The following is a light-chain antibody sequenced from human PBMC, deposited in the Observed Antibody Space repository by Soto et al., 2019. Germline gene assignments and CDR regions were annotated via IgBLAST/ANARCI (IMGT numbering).Light chain of an antibody. V-gene: IGKV3-20*01. CDR1: QSVSNNY. Sequence: VLTQSPGTLALARGERATLSYRASQSVSNNYLAWYQQKPGQAPRLLIYGASNRATGIPDRFSGSGSGTDFTLTISSLDPEAFAVYYCPQYGSSGTFGQGTKVDI. J-gene: IGKJ1*01. CDR2: GAS. CDR3: PQYGSSGT.